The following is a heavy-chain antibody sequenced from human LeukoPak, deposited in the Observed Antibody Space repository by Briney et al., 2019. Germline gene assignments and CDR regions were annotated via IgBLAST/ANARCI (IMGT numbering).Heavy chain of an antibody. D-gene: IGHD3-10*01. CDR2: INHSGST. Sequence: PSETLSLTCVVYGGSFSAYYWNWIRQPPGKGLEWIGEINHSGSTNYNPSLKSRVTISVDTSKNQFSLKLSSVTAADTAVYYCARSMVRIFDYWGQGTLVTVSS. J-gene: IGHJ4*02. CDR3: ARSMVRIFDY. V-gene: IGHV4-34*01. CDR1: GGSFSAYY.